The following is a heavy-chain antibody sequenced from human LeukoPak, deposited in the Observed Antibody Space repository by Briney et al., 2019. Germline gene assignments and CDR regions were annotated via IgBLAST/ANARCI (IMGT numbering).Heavy chain of an antibody. CDR2: IYYSGST. Sequence: PSETLSLTCTVSGGSISSSSYYWGWIRQPPGKGLEWIGSIYYSGSTYYSPSLKSRVTISVATSKNQFSLKLSSVTAADTAVYYCASPLLDTAMVSGYYYYMDVWGKGTTVTVSS. CDR3: ASPLLDTAMVSGYYYYMDV. CDR1: GGSISSSSYY. D-gene: IGHD5-18*01. V-gene: IGHV4-39*07. J-gene: IGHJ6*03.